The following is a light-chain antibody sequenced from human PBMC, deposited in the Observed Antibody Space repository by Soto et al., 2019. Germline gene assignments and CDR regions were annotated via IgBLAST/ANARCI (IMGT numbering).Light chain of an antibody. V-gene: IGKV1-33*01. J-gene: IGKJ5*01. CDR3: QQYENLPT. Sequence: DIQMTQSPSSLSATVGDRVTITCQASQNINNYLNWYQPKPGRAPKLLIYDASNLEAGVPSRLRGSGSGTDFTFPIRRLQPEDVATYDCQQYENLPTFGQGTRLEIK. CDR1: QNINNY. CDR2: DAS.